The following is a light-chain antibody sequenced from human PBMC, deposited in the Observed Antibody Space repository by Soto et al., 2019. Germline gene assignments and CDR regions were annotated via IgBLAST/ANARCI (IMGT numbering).Light chain of an antibody. CDR1: QTVSSN. CDR2: GAS. CDR3: QQYNNWCT. V-gene: IGKV3D-15*01. Sequence: EIVMTQSPATLSVSPGERETLSCRASQTVSSNLAWYKQKPGQAPRLLMYGASTRATGIPARLSGCGSGTESTLTISSLQSEDFAVCYCQQYNNWCTFGQGTKVDI. J-gene: IGKJ2*02.